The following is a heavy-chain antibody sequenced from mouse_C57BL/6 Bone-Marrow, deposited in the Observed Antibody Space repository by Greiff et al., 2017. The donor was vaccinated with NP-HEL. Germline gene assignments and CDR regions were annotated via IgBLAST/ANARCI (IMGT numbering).Heavy chain of an antibody. CDR1: GYTFTDYN. J-gene: IGHJ4*01. Sequence: VQLKQSGPELVKPGASVKMSCKASGYTFTDYNMHWVKQSHGKSLEWIGYINPNNGGTSYNQKFKGKATLTVNKSSSTAYMELRSLTSEDSAVYYCAREDYGSSYAAMDYWGQGTSVTVSS. D-gene: IGHD1-1*01. CDR2: INPNNGGT. V-gene: IGHV1-22*01. CDR3: AREDYGSSYAAMDY.